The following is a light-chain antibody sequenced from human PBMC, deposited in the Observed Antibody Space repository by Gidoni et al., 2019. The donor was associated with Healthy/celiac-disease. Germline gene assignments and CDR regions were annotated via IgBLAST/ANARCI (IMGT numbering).Light chain of an antibody. Sequence: DIQMNQSPSSLSASVGDRVTITCRASQSISSYLNWYQQKPGKAPKLLIYAASSLQSGVPSRFSGSGSGTDFTLTISSLQPEDFATYYCQQSYSTLTFXGXTKVEIK. V-gene: IGKV1-39*01. J-gene: IGKJ4*01. CDR3: QQSYSTLT. CDR1: QSISSY. CDR2: AAS.